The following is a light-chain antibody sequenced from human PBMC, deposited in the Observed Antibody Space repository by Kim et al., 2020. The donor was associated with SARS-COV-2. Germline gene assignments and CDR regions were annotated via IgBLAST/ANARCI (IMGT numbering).Light chain of an antibody. CDR2: GAS. V-gene: IGKV3-11*01. CDR3: QQRSNWPPGVT. Sequence: EIVLTQSPATLSLSPGERATLSCRASQSVSSNLAWYQQKPGQAPRLLIYGASNRATGITASFSGSGSGTDFTLTISSLEPEDFAVYYCQQRSNWPPGVTFGPGTKVDIK. J-gene: IGKJ3*01. CDR1: QSVSSN.